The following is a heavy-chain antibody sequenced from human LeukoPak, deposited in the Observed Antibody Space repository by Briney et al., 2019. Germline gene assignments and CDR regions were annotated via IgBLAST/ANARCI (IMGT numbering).Heavy chain of an antibody. CDR1: EFTFGDYA. CDR3: TRAPYSNYVNLDY. D-gene: IGHD4-11*01. V-gene: IGHV3-49*04. CDR2: IRSKAFGGTA. J-gene: IGHJ4*02. Sequence: HPGGSLRLSCTASEFTFGDYAMTWVRQAPGKGLEWVGFIRSKAFGGTAEYAASVKGRFTISRDDSKSIAYLQMNGLKTEDTAVYYCTRAPYSNYVNLDYWGQGTLVTASS.